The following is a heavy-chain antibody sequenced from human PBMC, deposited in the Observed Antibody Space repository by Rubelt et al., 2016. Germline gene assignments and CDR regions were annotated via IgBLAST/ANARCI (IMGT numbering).Heavy chain of an antibody. D-gene: IGHD6-13*01. Sequence: GKGLEWIGYIYYSGSTNYNPSLKSRVTISVDTSKNQFSLKLSSVTAADTAVYYCASLTITSAAYYFDYWGQGTLVTVSS. CDR3: ASLTITSAAYYFDY. J-gene: IGHJ4*02. CDR2: IYYSGST. V-gene: IGHV4-59*12.